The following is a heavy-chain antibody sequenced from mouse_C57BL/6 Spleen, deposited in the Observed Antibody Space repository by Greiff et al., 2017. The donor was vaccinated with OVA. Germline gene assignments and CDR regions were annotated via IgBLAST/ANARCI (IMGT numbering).Heavy chain of an antibody. CDR1: GYTFTSYW. V-gene: IGHV1-50*01. CDR3: ARRGYGRPLDY. Sequence: QVQLQQPGAELVKPGASVKLSCKASGYTFTSYWMQWVKQRPGQGLEWIGEIDPSDSYTNYNQKFKGKATLTVDTSSSTAYMQLSSLTSEDSAVYYCARRGYGRPLDYWGQGTTPTVSS. D-gene: IGHD1-1*01. J-gene: IGHJ2*01. CDR2: IDPSDSYT.